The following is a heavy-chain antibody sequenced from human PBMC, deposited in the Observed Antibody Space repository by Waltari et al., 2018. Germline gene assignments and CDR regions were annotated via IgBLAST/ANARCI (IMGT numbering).Heavy chain of an antibody. V-gene: IGHV5-51*01. J-gene: IGHJ4*02. D-gene: IGHD5-18*01. Sequence: EVQLEQSGAEVKKPGESLKISCNGSGYSFAKYWIGWVRQMPGKGLEWMGGIDPGDSNTKDSRSFQGQVTISAETSISTAYLQWSSLKASDTAIYFCARQNIHSYGYGYFDFWGQGTLVTVSS. CDR2: IDPGDSNT. CDR3: ARQNIHSYGYGYFDF. CDR1: GYSFAKYW.